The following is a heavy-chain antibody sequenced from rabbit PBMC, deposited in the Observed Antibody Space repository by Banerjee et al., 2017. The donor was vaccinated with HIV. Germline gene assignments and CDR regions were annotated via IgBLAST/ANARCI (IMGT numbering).Heavy chain of an antibody. Sequence: QEQLVESGGGLVQPGGSLKLSCKASGFSFSSSYYMCWVRQAPGKGLERIACIATSSGSTWYASWSKGRFTISKTSSTTVTLQMTSLTAADTATYFCARAGYGGDGYGLWGPGTLVTVS. J-gene: IGHJ6*01. CDR1: GFSFSSSYY. CDR3: ARAGYGGDGYGL. D-gene: IGHD6-1*01. CDR2: IATSSGST. V-gene: IGHV1S45*01.